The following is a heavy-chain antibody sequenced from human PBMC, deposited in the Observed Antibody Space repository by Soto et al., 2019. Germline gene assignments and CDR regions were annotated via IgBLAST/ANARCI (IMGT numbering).Heavy chain of an antibody. CDR2: IDQDGSER. D-gene: IGHD3-16*01. V-gene: IGHV3-7*01. CDR3: LCGGNFFVY. J-gene: IGHJ4*02. Sequence: EVQLVESGGGLVQPGESLRLSCAASGFTFSTYWMTWVRQPPGKGLEWVANIDQDGSERYYVDSVRGLITISRDNAKNSLYLQMNSLGVEDTAVYYCLCGGNFFVYWGQGTLVTVSP. CDR1: GFTFSTYW.